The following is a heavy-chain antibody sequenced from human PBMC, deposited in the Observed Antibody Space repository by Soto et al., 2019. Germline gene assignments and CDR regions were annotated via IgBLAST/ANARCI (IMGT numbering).Heavy chain of an antibody. CDR3: ASRHSSPYFDY. D-gene: IGHD6-13*01. Sequence: SGTLSLTCTFSCGSISSGDYYWSWIRQPPGKGLEWIGSIYYSGSTYYNPSLKSRVTISVDTSKNQFSLKLNSVTAADTAVYYCASRHSSPYFDYWGQGTLVTVSS. CDR2: IYYSGST. J-gene: IGHJ4*02. V-gene: IGHV4-30-4*01. CDR1: CGSISSGDYY.